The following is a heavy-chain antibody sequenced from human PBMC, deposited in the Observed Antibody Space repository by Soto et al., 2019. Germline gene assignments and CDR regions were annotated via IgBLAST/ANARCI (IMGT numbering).Heavy chain of an antibody. Sequence: GALRLCCSASVFTFSSYAMHWVRQAPGKGLEYVSAISSNGGSTYYADSVKGRFTISRDNSKNTLNLQMSSLRAGDTAVYYCVKDLGYCSSTTCPTDYYFLMDVWGQGTTVTVS. J-gene: IGHJ6*02. CDR2: ISSNGGST. CDR1: VFTFSSYA. D-gene: IGHD2-2*01. V-gene: IGHV3-64D*06. CDR3: VKDLGYCSSTTCPTDYYFLMDV.